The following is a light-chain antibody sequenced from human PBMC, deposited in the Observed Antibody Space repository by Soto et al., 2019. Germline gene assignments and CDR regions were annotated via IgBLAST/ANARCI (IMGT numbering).Light chain of an antibody. J-gene: IGLJ1*01. V-gene: IGLV1-47*01. CDR2: RNN. Sequence: QSVLTQPPSVSAAPGQNVTISCSGSSSNIGSNSVYWYQQFPGTAPKLLIYRNNRRPSGVPDRFSGSKSGTSASLAISGLRSEDEADYYCATWDDSLSVLYVSGDGTKVTVL. CDR1: SSNIGSNS. CDR3: ATWDDSLSVLYV.